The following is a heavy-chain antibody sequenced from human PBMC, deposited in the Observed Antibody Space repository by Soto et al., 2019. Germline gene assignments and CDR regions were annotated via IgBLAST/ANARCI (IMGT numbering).Heavy chain of an antibody. CDR1: GFTLSSFA. Sequence: EVQLLESGGGLLQPGGSLTLSCVASGFTLSSFAMTWVRQAPGKGLEWVSGISHSGGSKYYADSVKGRFTISRDNSKNTLYLQMNSLRAEDTAVYYCARSRVGSYDFWSGYYTVYGMDVWGQGTTVTVSS. J-gene: IGHJ6*02. CDR3: ARSRVGSYDFWSGYYTVYGMDV. D-gene: IGHD3-3*01. V-gene: IGHV3-23*01. CDR2: ISHSGGSK.